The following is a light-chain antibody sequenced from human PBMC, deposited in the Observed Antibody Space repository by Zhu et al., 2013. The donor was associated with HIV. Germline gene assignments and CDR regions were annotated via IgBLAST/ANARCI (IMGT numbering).Light chain of an antibody. CDR2: DVS. J-gene: IGKJ1*01. Sequence: EIVMTQSPATLSVSPGERVILSCRASQSVSSHLAWYQQKPGQAPRLLMYDVSTRATGVPGRFSGSGSGSEFALTITSLQSEDFAVYYCQQYNNWGTFGQGTKVELK. V-gene: IGKV3-15*01. CDR1: QSVSSH. CDR3: QQYNNWGT.